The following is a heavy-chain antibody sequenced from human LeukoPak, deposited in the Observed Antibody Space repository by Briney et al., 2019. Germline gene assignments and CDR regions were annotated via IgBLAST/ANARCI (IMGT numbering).Heavy chain of an antibody. CDR3: ARADYSNYVSYYYYMDV. CDR1: GYTFTGYY. V-gene: IGHV1-8*02. CDR2: MNPNSGNT. D-gene: IGHD4-11*01. Sequence: RASVKVSCKASGYTFTGYYMHWVRQATGQGLERMGWMNPNSGNTGYAQKFQGRVTMTRNTSISTAYMELSSLRSEDTAVYYCARADYSNYVSYYYYMDVWGKGTTVTVSS. J-gene: IGHJ6*03.